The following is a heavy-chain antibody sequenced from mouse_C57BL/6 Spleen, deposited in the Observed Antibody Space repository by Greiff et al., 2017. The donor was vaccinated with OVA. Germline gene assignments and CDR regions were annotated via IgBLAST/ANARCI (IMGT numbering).Heavy chain of an antibody. J-gene: IGHJ2*01. V-gene: IGHV1-59*01. Sequence: QVQLKQPGAELVRPGTSVKLSCKASGYTFTSSWMPWVQQRPGQGLEWIGVIDPSDSYTNYNQKFKGKATLTVDTSSSTAYMQLSSLTSEDSSVYYCARSGGNSFDYWGQGTTLTVSS. D-gene: IGHD4-1*01. CDR1: GYTFTSSW. CDR2: IDPSDSYT. CDR3: ARSGGNSFDY.